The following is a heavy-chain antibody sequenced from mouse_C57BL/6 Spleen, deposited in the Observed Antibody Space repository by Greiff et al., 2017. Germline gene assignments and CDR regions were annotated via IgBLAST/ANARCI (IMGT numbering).Heavy chain of an antibody. Sequence: QVQLQQPGAELVRPGSSVKLSCKASGYTFTSYWMHWVKQRPIQGLEWIGNIDPSDSETHYNQKFKDKATLTVDKSSSTAYMPLSSLTSEDSAVYYCAGGYYGKRAMDCWGQGASVPVSS. V-gene: IGHV1-52*01. CDR2: IDPSDSET. J-gene: IGHJ4*01. D-gene: IGHD2-1*01. CDR1: GYTFTSYW. CDR3: AGGYYGKRAMDC.